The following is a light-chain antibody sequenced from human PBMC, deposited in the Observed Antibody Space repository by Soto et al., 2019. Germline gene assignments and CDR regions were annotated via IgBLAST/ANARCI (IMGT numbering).Light chain of an antibody. Sequence: EIVMTQSPAALSVSPGDRATLSCRASQSVRTNLAWYRQKPGQAPTLLIYDASIRATGIPARFSGSGSGTEFTLTISSLQSEDFAVYYCQQYNDWPPWTFAQGTQVEIK. J-gene: IGKJ1*01. CDR3: QQYNDWPPWT. CDR1: QSVRTN. V-gene: IGKV3-15*01. CDR2: DAS.